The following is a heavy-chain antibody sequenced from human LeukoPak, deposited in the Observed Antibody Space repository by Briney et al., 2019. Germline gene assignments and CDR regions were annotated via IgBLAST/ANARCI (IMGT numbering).Heavy chain of an antibody. D-gene: IGHD3-22*01. CDR3: ARGPYYDSSGNYYLSIDY. Sequence: ASVKVSCKASGYTFISYDINWVRQATGQGLEWMAWMNPNSGNTGYAQKFQGRVTMTRNTSISTAYMELSSLRSQDTAVYYCARGPYYDSSGNYYLSIDYWGQGTLVTVS. CDR2: MNPNSGNT. V-gene: IGHV1-8*01. CDR1: GYTFISYD. J-gene: IGHJ4*02.